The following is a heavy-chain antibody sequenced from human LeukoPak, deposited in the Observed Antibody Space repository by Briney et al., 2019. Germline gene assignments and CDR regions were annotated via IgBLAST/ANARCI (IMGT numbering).Heavy chain of an antibody. V-gene: IGHV3-30*02. D-gene: IGHD6-13*01. CDR2: IRYDGSNK. CDR1: GFTFSSYG. J-gene: IGHJ4*02. Sequence: GGSLRLSCAASGFTFSSYGMHWVRQAPGKGLEWVAFIRYDGSNKYYADSVKGPFTISRDNSKNTLYLQMNSLRAEDTAVYYCAKDFSSSWHAGIDYWGQGTLVTVSS. CDR3: AKDFSSSWHAGIDY.